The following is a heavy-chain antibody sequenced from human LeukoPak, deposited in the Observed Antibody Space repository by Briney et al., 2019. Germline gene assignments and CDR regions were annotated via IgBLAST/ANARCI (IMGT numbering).Heavy chain of an antibody. CDR3: AREGGFYRPLDY. CDR1: GGSVINTNW. V-gene: IGHV4-4*02. D-gene: IGHD3-3*01. CDR2: VHLDGRT. Sequence: SETLSLTCGVSGGSVINTNWWTWVRQPPGKGLEWIGEVHLDGRTNYNPSLESRLTMSVDVSENQVSLKLTSVTAADTAVYYCAREGGFYRPLDYSGQGTLVTVSS. J-gene: IGHJ4*02.